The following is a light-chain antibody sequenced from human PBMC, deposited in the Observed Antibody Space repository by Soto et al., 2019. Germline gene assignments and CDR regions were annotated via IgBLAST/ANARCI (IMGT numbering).Light chain of an antibody. Sequence: DIVMTQSPDSLAVSLGERATINCKSSQSVLYSSNNKNYLAWYQQKAGQPPKLLIYWASTRESGVPDRFSGSGSGTDFTLTISSLQPEDFATYYCQQTFSAPVTFGQGTRLEIK. V-gene: IGKV4-1*01. CDR2: WAS. CDR1: QSVLYSSNNKNY. J-gene: IGKJ2*01. CDR3: QQTFSAPVT.